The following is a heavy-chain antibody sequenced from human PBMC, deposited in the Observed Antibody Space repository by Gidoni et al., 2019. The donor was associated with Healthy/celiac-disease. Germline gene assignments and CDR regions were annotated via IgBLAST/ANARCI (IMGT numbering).Heavy chain of an antibody. CDR1: GFTFSNAR. V-gene: IGHV3-15*01. CDR3: TADFYYNVLTGYSFVDY. J-gene: IGHJ4*02. CDR2: IRRKTEGGTT. Sequence: EVQLVESGGGLVKPGGSLRLSCAASGFTFSNARLNWVRQAPGKGLEWVGRIRRKTEGGTTDYAAPVKGRCTISRDDSKNTLYLQINSLKTEDTAVYFCTADFYYNVLTGYSFVDYWGQGTLVTVSS. D-gene: IGHD3-9*01.